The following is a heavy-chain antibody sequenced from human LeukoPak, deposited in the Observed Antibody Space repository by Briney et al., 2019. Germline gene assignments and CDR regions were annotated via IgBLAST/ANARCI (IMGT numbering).Heavy chain of an antibody. D-gene: IGHD5-12*01. J-gene: IGHJ4*02. CDR1: GFSVGSNY. CDR2: IYSGGST. Sequence: GGSLRLSCAASGFSVGSNYMTWVRQAPGKGLEWVSLIYSGGSTYYADSVKGRPTISRDNSKNTLYLQMNSLRAEDTAVYYCARGPSGYYNTGGQGTLVTVSS. V-gene: IGHV3-66*01. CDR3: ARGPSGYYNT.